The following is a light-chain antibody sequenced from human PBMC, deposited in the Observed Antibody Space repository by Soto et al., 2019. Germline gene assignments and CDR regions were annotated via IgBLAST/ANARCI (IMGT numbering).Light chain of an antibody. CDR3: QQYTGPPTT. CDR2: GAS. CDR1: QNVGNN. V-gene: IGKV3-15*01. J-gene: IGKJ5*01. Sequence: EIVMTQSPATLSVSPGERATLSCRASQNVGNNLVWYQQKPGQAPRLLIDGASTRAAGIPDRFSGSGSGTEFTLTISGLQSDDFAVYYCQQYTGPPTTFGQGTRLETK.